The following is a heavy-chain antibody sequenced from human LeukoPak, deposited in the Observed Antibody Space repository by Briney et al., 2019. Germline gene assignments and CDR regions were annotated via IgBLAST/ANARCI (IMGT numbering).Heavy chain of an antibody. CDR3: ARGGIMVRGVYY. Sequence: GGSLRLSCAASGFTFSSYGMHWVRQAPGKGLEWVSRINSDGISTSYADSVKGRFTVSRDNAKNTLYLQMNSLRAEDTAVYYCARGGIMVRGVYYWGQGTLVTVSS. D-gene: IGHD3-10*01. CDR1: GFTFSSYG. V-gene: IGHV3-74*01. CDR2: INSDGIST. J-gene: IGHJ4*02.